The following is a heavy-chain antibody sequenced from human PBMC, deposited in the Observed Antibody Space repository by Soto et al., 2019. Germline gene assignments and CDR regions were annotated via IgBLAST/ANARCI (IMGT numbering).Heavy chain of an antibody. J-gene: IGHJ3*02. CDR2: ISWDGGST. D-gene: IGHD1-1*01. CDR3: AMSRNPDTGFGDAFDI. Sequence: GGSLRLSCAASGFTFDDYTMHWVRQAPGKGLEWVSLISWDGGSTYYADSVKGRFTISRDNSKNSLYLQMNSLRTEDTALYYCAMSRNPDTGFGDAFDIWGQGTMVTVSS. V-gene: IGHV3-43*01. CDR1: GFTFDDYT.